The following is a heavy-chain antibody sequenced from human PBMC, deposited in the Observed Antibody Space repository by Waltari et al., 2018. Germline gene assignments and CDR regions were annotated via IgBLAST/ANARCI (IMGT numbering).Heavy chain of an antibody. J-gene: IGHJ6*02. CDR2: IIPVFGTA. D-gene: IGHD2-2*01. V-gene: IGHV1-69*01. CDR1: SSYS. Sequence: SSYSINWVRQAPGQGLEWMGGIIPVFGTANYAQKFQDRLAITADESTSTAYMELSSLRSEDTAAYYCTTSSYCGTTTCYQYYGMDVWGQGTTVTVSS. CDR3: TTSSYCGTTTCYQYYGMDV.